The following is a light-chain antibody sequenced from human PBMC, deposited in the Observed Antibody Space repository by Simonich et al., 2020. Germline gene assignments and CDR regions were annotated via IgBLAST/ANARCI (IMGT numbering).Light chain of an antibody. V-gene: IGKV6D-21*02. CDR1: QSICSS. CDR2: YAS. J-gene: IGKJ1*01. CDR3: HQSSRLPWT. Sequence: DIVLTQSPDFQSVTPKVKVTITCSASQSICSSLPCYQQKPAQSPKLLITYASQSITGVPSRFSGSGSGTEFTLTINSLEAEDAAAYYCHQSSRLPWTFGQGTKVEIK.